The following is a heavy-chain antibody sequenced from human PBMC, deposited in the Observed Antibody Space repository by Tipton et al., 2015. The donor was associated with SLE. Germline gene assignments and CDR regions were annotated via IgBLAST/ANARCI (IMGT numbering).Heavy chain of an antibody. J-gene: IGHJ6*03. Sequence: LRLSCTVSGGSISSHYWSWIRQPPGKGLEWIGYIYYSGSTYYNPSLQSRVTISVDTSKNQFSLKLSSVTAADTAVYYCARLTNGDYYYYYYYMDVWGKGTTVTVSS. CDR2: IYYSGST. V-gene: IGHV4-59*11. CDR1: GGSISSHY. CDR3: ARLTNGDYYYYYYYMDV. D-gene: IGHD2-21*01.